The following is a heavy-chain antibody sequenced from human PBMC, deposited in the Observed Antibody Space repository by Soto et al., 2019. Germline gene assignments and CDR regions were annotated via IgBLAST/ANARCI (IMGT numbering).Heavy chain of an antibody. CDR1: GFTFNTHG. CDR2: MWYDESKK. D-gene: IGHD6-19*01. J-gene: IGHJ4*02. CDR3: ARSSGLGIDF. V-gene: IGHV3-33*01. Sequence: QVQLVESGGGVVQPGRSLRLSCAASGFTFNTHGMHWGRQAPGKGLECVAVMWYDESKKYYEDTVTGRFSISRDNSRSELYLQMDSLRAEDTGVYDCARSSGLGIDFWGQGTLVTVSS.